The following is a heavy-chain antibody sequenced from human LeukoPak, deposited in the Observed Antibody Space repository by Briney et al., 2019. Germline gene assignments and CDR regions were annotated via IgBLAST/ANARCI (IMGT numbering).Heavy chain of an antibody. CDR3: ARDSAAAGDDAFDI. V-gene: IGHV4-39*07. CDR1: GGSISSGDYY. CDR2: IYYSGST. Sequence: SETLSLTCTVSGGSISSGDYYWSWIRQPPGKGLEWIGSIYYSGSTYYNPSLKSRVTISVDRSKNQFSLKLSSVTAADTAVYYCARDSAAAGDDAFDIWGQGTMVTVSS. J-gene: IGHJ3*02. D-gene: IGHD6-13*01.